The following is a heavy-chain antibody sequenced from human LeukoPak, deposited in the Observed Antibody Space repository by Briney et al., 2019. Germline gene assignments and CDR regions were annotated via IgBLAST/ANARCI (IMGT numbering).Heavy chain of an antibody. Sequence: PGGSLRPSCAASGFSLSGSAMHWVRQASGKGLEWVGRIKDKVNNYATAYAASVKGRFTISRDDSKNTAYLQMNSLKTDDTAVYYCTRLDSGSFRFDYWGQGSLVTVSS. D-gene: IGHD1-26*01. CDR1: GFSLSGSA. CDR2: IKDKVNNYAT. CDR3: TRLDSGSFRFDY. J-gene: IGHJ4*02. V-gene: IGHV3-73*01.